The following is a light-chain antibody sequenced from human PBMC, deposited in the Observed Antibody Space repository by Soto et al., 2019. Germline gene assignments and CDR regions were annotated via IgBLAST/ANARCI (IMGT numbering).Light chain of an antibody. CDR3: QHYESSPPFALT. CDR1: PSVTIGY. CDR2: GAS. J-gene: IGKJ4*01. Sequence: EVKLTQSPGTLSLSPGERATLSCRASPSVTIGYLAWYQQRPGQAPRLLIYGASSRAPGIADRLSGSGSATDFTLTINKLEPEDFGGHDGQHYESSPPFALTFGGGTNGDI. V-gene: IGKV3-20*01.